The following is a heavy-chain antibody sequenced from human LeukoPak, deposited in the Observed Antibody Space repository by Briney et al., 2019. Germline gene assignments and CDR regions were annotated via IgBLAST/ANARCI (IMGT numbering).Heavy chain of an antibody. CDR2: IYYSGSN. Sequence: PSETLSLTCTVSGGSIRSSNHYWGWIRQPPGKGLEWIGTIYYSGSNYYNPSLESRVTISVDTSKNQFSLKLSSVTAADTAVYYCARVGQFEPNFDYWGQGTLVTVSS. CDR3: ARVGQFEPNFDY. CDR1: GGSIRSSNHY. D-gene: IGHD3-10*01. V-gene: IGHV4-39*07. J-gene: IGHJ4*02.